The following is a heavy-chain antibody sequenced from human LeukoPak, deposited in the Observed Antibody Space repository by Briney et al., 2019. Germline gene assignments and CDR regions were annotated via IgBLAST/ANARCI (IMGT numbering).Heavy chain of an antibody. D-gene: IGHD1-26*01. CDR1: GGSISSYY. V-gene: IGHV4-59*01. J-gene: IGHJ3*02. CDR2: IYYSGST. CDR3: ARGLGSGSYSADNAFDI. Sequence: SETLSLTCTVSGGSISSYYWSWIRQPPGKGLEWIGYIYYSGSTNYNPSLKSRVTISVDTSMNQFSLKLSSVTAADTAVYYCARGLGSGSYSADNAFDIWGQGTMVTVSS.